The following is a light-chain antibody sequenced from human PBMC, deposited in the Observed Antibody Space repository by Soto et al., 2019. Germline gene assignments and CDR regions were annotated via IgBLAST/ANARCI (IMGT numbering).Light chain of an antibody. CDR1: SSDVGGYNY. Sequence: QSALTQAASESGSPGQSITISCTGTSSDVGGYNYVSWYQQHPGKAPKLMIYEVSNRPSGVSNRFSGSKSGNTASLTISGLQAEDEADYYCSSYTSSSILFGTGTKLTVL. CDR2: EVS. V-gene: IGLV2-14*01. CDR3: SSYTSSSIL. J-gene: IGLJ1*01.